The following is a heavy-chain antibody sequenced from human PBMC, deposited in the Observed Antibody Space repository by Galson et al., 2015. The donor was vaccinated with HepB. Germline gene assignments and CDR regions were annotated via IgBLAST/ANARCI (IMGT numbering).Heavy chain of an antibody. V-gene: IGHV1-2*04. D-gene: IGHD3-10*01. CDR3: ARDPPMVRGVKVYDYGMDV. J-gene: IGHJ6*02. Sequence: SVKVSCKASGYTFTGYYMHWVRQAPGQGLEWMGWINPNSGGTNYAQKFQGWVTMTRDTSISTAYMELSRLRSDDTAVYYCARDPPMVRGVKVYDYGMDVWGQGTTVTVSS. CDR1: GYTFTGYY. CDR2: INPNSGGT.